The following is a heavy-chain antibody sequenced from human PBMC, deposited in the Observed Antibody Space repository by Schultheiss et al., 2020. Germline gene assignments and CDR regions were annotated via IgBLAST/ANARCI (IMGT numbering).Heavy chain of an antibody. D-gene: IGHD6-13*01. Sequence: GGSLRLSCAASGFTFSIYAMHWVRQAPGKGLEWVAVISYDGSNKYYADSVKGRFTISRDNSKNTLYLQMNSLRAEDTAVYYCARSYHIAAADAGSRRFDYWGQGTLVTVYS. CDR3: ARSYHIAAADAGSRRFDY. CDR1: GFTFSIYA. J-gene: IGHJ4*02. V-gene: IGHV3-30-3*01. CDR2: ISYDGSNK.